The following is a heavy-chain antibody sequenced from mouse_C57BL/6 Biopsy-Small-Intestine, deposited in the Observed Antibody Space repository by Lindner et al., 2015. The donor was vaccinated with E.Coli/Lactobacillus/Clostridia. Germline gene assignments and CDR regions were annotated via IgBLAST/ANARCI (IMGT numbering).Heavy chain of an antibody. CDR1: GYAFTNYL. J-gene: IGHJ2*01. V-gene: IGHV1-54*01. Sequence: VQLQESGAELVRPGTSVKVSCKASGYAFTNYLIEWVKQRPGQGLEWIGVINPGSGGTHYNEKFKGKATLTADRSSSTAYMELRSLTSEDSAVYFCAREAPFDYDDYWGQGTTLTVSS. CDR3: AREAPFDYDDY. CDR2: INPGSGGT. D-gene: IGHD2-4*01.